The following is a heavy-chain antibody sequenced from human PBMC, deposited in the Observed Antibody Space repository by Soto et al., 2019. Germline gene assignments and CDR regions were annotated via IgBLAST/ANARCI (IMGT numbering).Heavy chain of an antibody. CDR1: GFTFSSYA. D-gene: IGHD5-12*01. Sequence: EVQLVESGGGSVQPGGSLRLSCAASGFTFSSYAMHWVRQAPGKGLEYVSVINSNGGSTDYANSVKGRFTISRDNSKNTLYLQMGSLRAEDMAVYYCARTSGYAFDYWGRGTLVTVSS. V-gene: IGHV3-64*01. CDR3: ARTSGYAFDY. CDR2: INSNGGST. J-gene: IGHJ4*02.